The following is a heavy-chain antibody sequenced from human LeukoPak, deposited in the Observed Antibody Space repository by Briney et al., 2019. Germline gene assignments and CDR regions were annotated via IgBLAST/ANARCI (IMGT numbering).Heavy chain of an antibody. J-gene: IGHJ3*02. CDR2: ISAYSGNT. Sequence: ASVKVSCKASGYTFTSYGISWVRQAPGQGLEWMGWISAYSGNTNYAQKLQGRVTMTTDTSTSTAYMELRSLRSDDTAVYYCARDRTYYYDSSGYFAFDIWGQGTMVTVSS. CDR1: GYTFTSYG. V-gene: IGHV1-18*01. D-gene: IGHD3-22*01. CDR3: ARDRTYYYDSSGYFAFDI.